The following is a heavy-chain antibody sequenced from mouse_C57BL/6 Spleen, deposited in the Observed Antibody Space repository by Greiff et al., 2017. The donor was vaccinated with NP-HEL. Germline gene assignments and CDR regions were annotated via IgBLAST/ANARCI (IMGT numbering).Heavy chain of an antibody. Sequence: VQLQQPGAELVKPGASVKLSCKASGYTFTSYWMHWVKQRPGRGLEWIGRIDPNSGGTKYNEKLKSKATLTVDKPSITAYMQLSSLTSEYSAVYYCARYEDYYYGSSYAFAYWGQGTLVTVSA. CDR2: IDPNSGGT. V-gene: IGHV1-72*01. J-gene: IGHJ3*01. D-gene: IGHD1-1*01. CDR3: ARYEDYYYGSSYAFAY. CDR1: GYTFTSYW.